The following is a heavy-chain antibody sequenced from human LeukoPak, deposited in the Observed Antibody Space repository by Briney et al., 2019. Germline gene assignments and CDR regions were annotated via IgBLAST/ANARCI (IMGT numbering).Heavy chain of an antibody. Sequence: SETLSLTCSVSGDSVSRSDSYWDWIRQPPGKGLEWIGTIDYSGRTYYSPSLKSRVTMSVDPSNNQFSLNLRSVTAADTALYYCARRRYYDGSGYLEWGQGTLLSVSP. D-gene: IGHD3-22*01. CDR2: IDYSGRT. V-gene: IGHV4-39*01. J-gene: IGHJ1*01. CDR3: ARRRYYDGSGYLE. CDR1: GDSVSRSDSY.